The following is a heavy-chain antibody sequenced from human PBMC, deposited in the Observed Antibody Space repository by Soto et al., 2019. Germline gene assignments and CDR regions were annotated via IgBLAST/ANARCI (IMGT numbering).Heavy chain of an antibody. CDR3: AKALMEYNSGWYSPLDY. J-gene: IGHJ4*02. CDR2: ISGSGSST. Sequence: GGSLRLSCAASGFTFSSYAMSWVRQAPGKGLEWVSAISGSGSSTYYTDSVKGRFTVSRDNSKNTLYLRMLSLRAEDTAVYYCAKALMEYNSGWYSPLDYWGQGILVTVSS. D-gene: IGHD6-19*01. V-gene: IGHV3-23*01. CDR1: GFTFSSYA.